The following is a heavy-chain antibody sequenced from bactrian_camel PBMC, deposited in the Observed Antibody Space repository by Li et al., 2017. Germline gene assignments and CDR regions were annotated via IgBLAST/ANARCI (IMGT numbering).Heavy chain of an antibody. CDR1: GSTFRNYC. CDR3: AACRVAIRDYNY. J-gene: IGHJ4*01. Sequence: VQLVESGGGSVQAGGSLRLSCVASGSTFRNYCVGWFRQAPGKEREGVARIGSSGSTVYADSVKGRFTISIDNAKNTLYLQMNNLQTEDTAVYYCAACRVAIRDYNYWGQGTQVTVS. D-gene: IGHD1*01. CDR2: IGSSGST. V-gene: IGHV3S55*01.